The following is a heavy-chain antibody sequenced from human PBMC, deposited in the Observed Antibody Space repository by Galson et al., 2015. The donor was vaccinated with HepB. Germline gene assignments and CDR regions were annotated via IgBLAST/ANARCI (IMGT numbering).Heavy chain of an antibody. Sequence: SLRLSCAASAFTFSDYYMSWIRQAPGKGLEWVSYISSSSSYTNYADSVKGRFTISRDNAKNSLYLQMNSLRAEDTAVYYCARDRLYPGWSDPWGQGTLVTVSS. CDR2: ISSSSSYT. J-gene: IGHJ5*02. CDR3: ARDRLYPGWSDP. CDR1: AFTFSDYY. V-gene: IGHV3-11*05. D-gene: IGHD3-16*01.